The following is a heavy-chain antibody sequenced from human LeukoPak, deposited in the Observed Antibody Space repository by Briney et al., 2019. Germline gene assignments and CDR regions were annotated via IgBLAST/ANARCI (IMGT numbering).Heavy chain of an antibody. CDR3: ARVTGYMIEDYFDY. Sequence: SETLSLTCAVSGGSISSSNWWSWVRQPPGKGLEWIGEIYHSGSTNYKPSLKSRVTISVETSKNQFSLKLRSVTAADTAVYYRARVTGYMIEDYFDYWGQGTLVTVSS. V-gene: IGHV4-4*02. CDR2: IYHSGST. CDR1: GGSISSSNW. J-gene: IGHJ4*02. D-gene: IGHD3-22*01.